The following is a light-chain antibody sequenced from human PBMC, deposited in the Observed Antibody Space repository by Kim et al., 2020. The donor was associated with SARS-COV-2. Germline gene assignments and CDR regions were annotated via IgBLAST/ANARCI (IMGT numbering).Light chain of an antibody. J-gene: IGLJ1*01. V-gene: IGLV2-14*03. CDR3: SSYSSSVFYYV. CDR1: SNDIGTYSY. CDR2: SVT. Sequence: QSASVSGSPGQSITISCTGTSNDIGTYSYVSWYQQHPAKAPKLIIYSVTKRPSGVSDRFSGSKSGNTASLTISGLQADDEANYYCSSYSSSVFYYVFGTGTKVTVL.